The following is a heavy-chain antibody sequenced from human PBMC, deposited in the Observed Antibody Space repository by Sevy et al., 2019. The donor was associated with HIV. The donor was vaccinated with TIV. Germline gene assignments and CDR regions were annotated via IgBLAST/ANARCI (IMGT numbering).Heavy chain of an antibody. CDR1: GFTVSSNY. CDR3: ARTRHYYDSSGYYQWDVFDI. D-gene: IGHD3-22*01. V-gene: IGHV3-53*05. J-gene: IGHJ3*02. Sequence: GGSLRLSCAVSGFTVSSNYMNWVRQAPGKGLEWVSVIYTDGSTYYADYVKGRFTISRDNSENTLSLQMNSLRVEDTAVYYCARTRHYYDSSGYYQWDVFDIWGQGTMVTVSS. CDR2: IYTDGST.